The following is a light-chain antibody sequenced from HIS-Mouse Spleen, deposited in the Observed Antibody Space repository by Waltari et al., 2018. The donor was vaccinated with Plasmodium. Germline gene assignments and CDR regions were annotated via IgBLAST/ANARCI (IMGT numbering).Light chain of an antibody. CDR2: DVS. V-gene: IGLV2-11*01. CDR1: SSDVGGYNY. CDR3: CSYAGSDTLV. J-gene: IGLJ2*01. Sequence: QSALTQPRSVSGSPGQSVTISCTGTSSDVGGYNYVSWYQQHPGKAPKPMIYDVSKRPSGVPVRFSGYKSGNTASLTSSGLQAEDEADYYCCSYAGSDTLVFGGGTKLTVL.